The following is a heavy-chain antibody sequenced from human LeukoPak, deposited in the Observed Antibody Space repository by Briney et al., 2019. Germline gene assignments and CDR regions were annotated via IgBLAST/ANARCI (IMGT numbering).Heavy chain of an antibody. V-gene: IGHV1-2*02. Sequence: ASVKVSCKASGYTFTGYYMHWVRQAPGQGLEWMGWISPNNGDTNYAQKSQGRVTMTRDTSISTAYMELSRLTSDDTAMYYCAKVRELPCWGQGTLVTVSS. CDR2: ISPNNGDT. CDR3: AKVRELPC. CDR1: GYTFTGYY. J-gene: IGHJ4*02. D-gene: IGHD1-7*01.